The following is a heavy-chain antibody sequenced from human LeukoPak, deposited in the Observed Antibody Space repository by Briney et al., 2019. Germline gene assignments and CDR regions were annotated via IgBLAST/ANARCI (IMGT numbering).Heavy chain of an antibody. V-gene: IGHV3-15*01. CDR1: GLIFRNAW. Sequence: PGGSLRLSCAASGLIFRNAWMSWVRQAPGKGLEWVGRIKSKSDGGSTDYAAPVKGRFTISRDDSKNTLYLQMNSLKSEDTAVYYCTTDDWYDSSGYHLGFDSWGQGTLVTASS. D-gene: IGHD3-22*01. CDR2: IKSKSDGGST. CDR3: TTDDWYDSSGYHLGFDS. J-gene: IGHJ4*02.